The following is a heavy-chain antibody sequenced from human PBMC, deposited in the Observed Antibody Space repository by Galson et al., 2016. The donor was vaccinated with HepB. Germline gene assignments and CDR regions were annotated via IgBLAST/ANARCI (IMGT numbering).Heavy chain of an antibody. CDR1: GFPFSTYG. Sequence: SLRLSCAASGFPFSTYGMSWVRQAPGKGLEWVSGISGSGGSIYSADSVKGRFTISRDNSKNTLYLQMNSLRADDTAVYYCAKKSLVAGTATYVLDNWGLGTLVTVSS. CDR3: AKKSLVAGTATYVLDN. CDR2: ISGSGGSI. V-gene: IGHV3-23*01. J-gene: IGHJ4*02. D-gene: IGHD6-19*01.